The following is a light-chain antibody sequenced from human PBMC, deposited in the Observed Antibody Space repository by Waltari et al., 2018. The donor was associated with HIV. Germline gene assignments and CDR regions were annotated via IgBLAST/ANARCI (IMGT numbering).Light chain of an antibody. Sequence: DIQMTQSPSSVSASVGDRVTITCRTSQPISSWLAWYQQKPGKAPELLIYAASSVQSWVPSRFSASGSGTDFTLTISSLQPEDCATYYCQQTDSFPYTFSQGTKLRIK. CDR1: QPISSW. CDR3: QQTDSFPYT. CDR2: AAS. J-gene: IGKJ2*01. V-gene: IGKV1D-12*01.